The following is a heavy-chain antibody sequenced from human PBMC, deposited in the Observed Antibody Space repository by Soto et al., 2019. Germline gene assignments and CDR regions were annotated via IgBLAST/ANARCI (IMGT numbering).Heavy chain of an antibody. J-gene: IGHJ4*02. D-gene: IGHD1-1*01. Sequence: TSETLSLTCSVSGFAISRGYYWSWVRQPPGKGLEWIGSIYPSVSSNHNPSLATRLRLSIDTSKNQFTLNLTSVTAADTALYFCAREKVGTTFFDNWGQGIQVTVSS. V-gene: IGHV4-38-2*02. CDR2: IYPSVSS. CDR3: AREKVGTTFFDN. CDR1: GFAISRGYY.